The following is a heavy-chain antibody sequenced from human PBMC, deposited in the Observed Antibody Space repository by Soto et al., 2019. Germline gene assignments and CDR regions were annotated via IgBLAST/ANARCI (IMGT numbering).Heavy chain of an antibody. J-gene: IGHJ4*02. CDR2: IYSGGST. V-gene: IGHV3-66*01. CDR3: ARAPGSSGYSDYFDY. Sequence: GGSMRLYCAAYGFSVSNNHMTWVRQAPGKGLEWVSIIYSGGSTYYADSVKGRFTISRDNSKNTLHLQMNSLRAEDTAVYYCARAPGSSGYSDYFDYWGQGT. CDR1: GFSVSNNH. D-gene: IGHD3-22*01.